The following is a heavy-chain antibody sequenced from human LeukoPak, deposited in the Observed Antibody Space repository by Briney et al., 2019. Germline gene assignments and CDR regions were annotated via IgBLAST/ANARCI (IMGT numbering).Heavy chain of an antibody. D-gene: IGHD1-26*01. CDR3: ARDSGSYIPGYYDS. CDR1: VFTFSTYW. CDR2: IKEDGSEK. J-gene: IGHJ4*02. V-gene: IGHV3-7*01. Sequence: GGSLRLSCVVSVFTFSTYWMTWVRQAPGKGLEWVANIKEDGSEKYYVASVKGRFTVSRDNAKNSLYIQMNNMRAEDTAVYYCARDSGSYIPGYYDSWGQGTLVTVSS.